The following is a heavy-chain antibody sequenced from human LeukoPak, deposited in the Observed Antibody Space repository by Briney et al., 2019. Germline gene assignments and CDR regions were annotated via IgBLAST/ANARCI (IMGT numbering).Heavy chain of an antibody. CDR2: IYHSGST. Sequence: SETLSLTCAVSGGSFSGYSWSWIRQPPGKGLEWIGYIYHSGSTYYNPSLKSRVTISVDRSKNQFSLKLSSVTAADTAVYYCARGGERNYCSGGSCYSNWFDPWGQGTLVTVSS. V-gene: IGHV4-30-2*01. CDR3: ARGGERNYCSGGSCYSNWFDP. CDR1: GGSFSGYS. J-gene: IGHJ5*02. D-gene: IGHD2-15*01.